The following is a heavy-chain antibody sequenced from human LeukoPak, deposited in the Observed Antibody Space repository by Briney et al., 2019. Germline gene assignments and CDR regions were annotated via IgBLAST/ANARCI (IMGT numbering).Heavy chain of an antibody. D-gene: IGHD4/OR15-4a*01. V-gene: IGHV4-39*01. CDR1: GGSISSSSYY. CDR2: IYYSGST. Sequence: PSETLSLTCTVSGGSISSSSYYWGWIRQPPGKGLEWIGSIYYSGSTYYNPSLKSRVTISVDTSKNQFSLKLSSVTAADTAVYYCARRARVLNWFDPWGQGTLVTVSS. CDR3: ARRARVLNWFDP. J-gene: IGHJ5*02.